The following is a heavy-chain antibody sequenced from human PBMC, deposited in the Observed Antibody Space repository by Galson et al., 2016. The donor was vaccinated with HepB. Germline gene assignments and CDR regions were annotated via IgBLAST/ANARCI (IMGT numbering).Heavy chain of an antibody. V-gene: IGHV3-23*01. CDR2: ISGNGVTT. D-gene: IGHD2-21*01. CDR1: GFSFSSFA. Sequence: SLRLSCAASGFSFSSFAMSWVRQAPGQGLEWVSAISGNGVTTSYADSVRGRFTISRDNSRDPVYLQMNVLSAGDTAVYFCGKSFFTGGSIVRFSDYWGQGALVTVSP. J-gene: IGHJ4*02. CDR3: GKSFFTGGSIVRFSDY.